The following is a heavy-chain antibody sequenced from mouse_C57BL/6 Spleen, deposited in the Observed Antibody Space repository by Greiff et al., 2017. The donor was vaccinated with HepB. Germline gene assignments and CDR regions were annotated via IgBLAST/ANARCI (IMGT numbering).Heavy chain of an antibody. Sequence: QVQLKQPGTELVKPGASVKLSCKASGYTFTSYWMHWVKQRPGQGLEWIGNINPSNGGTNYNEKFKSKATLTVDKSSSTAYMQLSSLTSEDSAVYYCARGDSSGYDWFAYWGQGTLVTVSA. J-gene: IGHJ3*01. D-gene: IGHD3-2*02. V-gene: IGHV1-53*01. CDR1: GYTFTSYW. CDR2: INPSNGGT. CDR3: ARGDSSGYDWFAY.